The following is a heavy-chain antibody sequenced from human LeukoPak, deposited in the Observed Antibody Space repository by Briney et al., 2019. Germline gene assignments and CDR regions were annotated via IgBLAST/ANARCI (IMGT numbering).Heavy chain of an antibody. V-gene: IGHV1-2*02. Sequence: ASVKVSCKASGYTFTRYSVHWVRQAPGQGLEWMGWINPISGGTDYAQKFQGRVTMTRDTSISTAYMELSRLRSDDTAVYYCARPYYYGSGSYYENTFDYWGQGTLVTVSS. J-gene: IGHJ4*02. CDR1: GYTFTRYS. D-gene: IGHD3-10*01. CDR3: ARPYYYGSGSYYENTFDY. CDR2: INPISGGT.